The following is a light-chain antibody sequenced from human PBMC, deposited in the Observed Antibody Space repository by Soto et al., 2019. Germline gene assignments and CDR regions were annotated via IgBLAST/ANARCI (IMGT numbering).Light chain of an antibody. V-gene: IGLV7-46*01. CDR1: TDTGTTYHW. Sequence: QAVVTQEYSLTVSTGGTVTLTCASSTDTGTTYHWPYWFQQKPGQAPKTLIYDTTNRHSWTPARFSGSILGGKAALILSGAQPEDEAEYYGLLSDNGAPAVFGGGTQLTVL. CDR3: LLSDNGAPAV. J-gene: IGLJ7*01. CDR2: DTT.